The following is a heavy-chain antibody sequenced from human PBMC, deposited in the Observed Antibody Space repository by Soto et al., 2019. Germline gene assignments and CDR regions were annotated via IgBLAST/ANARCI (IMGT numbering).Heavy chain of an antibody. CDR3: ARGRYGDY. Sequence: QVHLVQSGAEVKKPGASVKVSCKGSGYAFTTYGITWVRQAPGQGLEWMGWISAHNGNTNYAQKLQGRVTVTRDTSTSTAYMELRSLRSDATAVSYCARGRYGDYWGQGAPVTVSS. CDR2: ISAHNGNT. V-gene: IGHV1-18*01. CDR1: GYAFTTYG. D-gene: IGHD1-1*01. J-gene: IGHJ4*02.